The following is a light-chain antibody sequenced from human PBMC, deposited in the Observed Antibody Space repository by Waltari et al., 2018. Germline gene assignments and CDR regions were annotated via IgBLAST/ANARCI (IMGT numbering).Light chain of an antibody. Sequence: DIQMTQSPSSLSASVGDRVTITCRASQSISSYLSWYQQKPGKAPKLLIYAASNLQSGVPSRFSGSGSRTDFTLTISSLQPECFATYYCQQSYSTPRTFGQGTKVEIK. CDR1: QSISSY. CDR3: QQSYSTPRT. CDR2: AAS. J-gene: IGKJ1*01. V-gene: IGKV1-39*01.